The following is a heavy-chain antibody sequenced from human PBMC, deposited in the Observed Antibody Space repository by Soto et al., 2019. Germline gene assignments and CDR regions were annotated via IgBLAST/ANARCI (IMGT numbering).Heavy chain of an antibody. CDR1: GGSISSGGYY. CDR2: IYYSGST. Sequence: SETLSLTCTVSGGSISSGGYYWSWIRQHPGKGLEWIGYIYYSGSTYYNPSLKSRVTISVDTSKNQFSLKLSSVTAADTAVYYCASSSLRDQKVTNYYYYYMDVWGKGTTVAVSS. D-gene: IGHD1-1*01. CDR3: ASSSLRDQKVTNYYYYYMDV. J-gene: IGHJ6*03. V-gene: IGHV4-31*03.